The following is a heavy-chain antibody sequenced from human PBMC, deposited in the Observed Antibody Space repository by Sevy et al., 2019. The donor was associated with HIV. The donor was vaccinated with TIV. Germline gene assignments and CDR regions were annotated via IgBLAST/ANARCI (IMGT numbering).Heavy chain of an antibody. CDR3: AREDYYDSSGPYWFDP. CDR1: GFTFSRYA. CDR2: IWYDGSKK. Sequence: GGSLRLSCAASGFTFSRYAMHWVRQAPGKGLEWVALIWYDGSKKYYVDSVKGRFTISRDNSKNTLYLQMNSLRVEDTALYYCAREDYYDSSGPYWFDPWGQRTLVTVSS. V-gene: IGHV3-33*01. D-gene: IGHD3-22*01. J-gene: IGHJ5*02.